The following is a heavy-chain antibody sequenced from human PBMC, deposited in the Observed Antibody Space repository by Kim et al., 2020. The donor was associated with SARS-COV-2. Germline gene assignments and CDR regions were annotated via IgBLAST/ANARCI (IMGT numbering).Heavy chain of an antibody. CDR3: ARGGNYYYDSSGYFDY. CDR1: GGSFSGYY. V-gene: IGHV4-34*01. CDR2: INHSGST. J-gene: IGHJ4*01. Sequence: SETLSLTCAVYGGSFSGYYWSWIRQPPGKGLEWIGEINHSGSTNYNPSLKSRVTISVDTSKNQFSLKLSSVTAADTAVYYCARGGNYYYDSSGYFDYWG. D-gene: IGHD3-22*01.